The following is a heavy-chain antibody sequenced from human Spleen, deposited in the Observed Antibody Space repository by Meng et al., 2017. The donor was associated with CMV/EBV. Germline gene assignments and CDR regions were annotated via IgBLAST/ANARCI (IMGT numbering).Heavy chain of an antibody. Sequence: CSGSRGSVNSPNYYWTWIRPPPGKGLEWIGYIYYSGSTQYNPSLNSRVTLSIDKSENQFSLTLYSLTAADTALYYCARQWAGSSFDYWGQGTLVTVSS. CDR1: RGSVNSPNYY. CDR2: IYYSGST. CDR3: ARQWAGSSFDY. J-gene: IGHJ4*02. V-gene: IGHV4-61*01. D-gene: IGHD1-26*01.